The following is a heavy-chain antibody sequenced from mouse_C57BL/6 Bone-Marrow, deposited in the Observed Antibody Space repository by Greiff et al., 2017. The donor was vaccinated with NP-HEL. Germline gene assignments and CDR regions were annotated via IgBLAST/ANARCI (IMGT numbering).Heavy chain of an antibody. Sequence: EVKLMESGGGLVQPGESLKLSCESNEYEFPSHDMSWVRKTPGKRLELVAAINSDGGSTYYPDTMERRFIISRDTTKKTLYLQMSSLKSEDTALYYCASTLVTTEYYYAMDYWGTGTTVTVSS. D-gene: IGHD2-2*01. V-gene: IGHV5-2*01. CDR2: INSDGGST. CDR1: EYEFPSHD. CDR3: ASTLVTTEYYYAMDY. J-gene: IGHJ4*01.